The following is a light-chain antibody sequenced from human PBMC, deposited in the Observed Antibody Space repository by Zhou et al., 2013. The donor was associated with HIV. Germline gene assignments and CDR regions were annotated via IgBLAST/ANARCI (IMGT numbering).Light chain of an antibody. CDR3: QQYGSFPLT. V-gene: IGKV3-15*01. J-gene: IGKJ4*01. CDR2: DAS. CDR1: QTLDTN. Sequence: IVMTQSPATLSLAPGETATLSCRASQTLDTNLAWYQQRPGQAPRLLIYDASTRATGVPVRFSGSGSGTEFTLTIAGLQSEDFAVYYCQQYGSFPLTFGGGTKVEIK.